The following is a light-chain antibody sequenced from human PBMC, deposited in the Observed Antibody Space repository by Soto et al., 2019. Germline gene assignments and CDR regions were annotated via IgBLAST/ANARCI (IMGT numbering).Light chain of an antibody. J-gene: IGLJ1*01. Sequence: QSALPQPPSVSGSPGQSVTISCTGTTSDIGGYKDVSWYQQLPGKAPKLMIFDVTKRPSGVPDRFSGSNSGNTASLTISGLQAEDEAIYYCCSYARTTHVFGTGTKLTVL. V-gene: IGLV2-11*01. CDR2: DVT. CDR1: TSDIGGYKD. CDR3: CSYARTTHV.